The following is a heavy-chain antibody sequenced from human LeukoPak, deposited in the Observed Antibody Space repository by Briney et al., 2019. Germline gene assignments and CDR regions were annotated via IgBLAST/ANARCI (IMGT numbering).Heavy chain of an antibody. CDR3: ASATIVGAPDAFDI. CDR1: GGSFSGYY. D-gene: IGHD1-26*01. CDR2: INHSRST. J-gene: IGHJ3*02. V-gene: IGHV4-34*01. Sequence: SETLSLTCDVYGGSFSGYYWSWIRQPPGKGLEWIGEINHSRSTNYNPSLKSRITISVDTSKNQFSLKLISVTAADTAVYYCASATIVGAPDAFDIWGQGTMVTVSS.